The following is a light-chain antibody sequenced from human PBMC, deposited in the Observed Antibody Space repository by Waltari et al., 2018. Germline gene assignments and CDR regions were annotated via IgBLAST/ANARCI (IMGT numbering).Light chain of an antibody. CDR2: EVN. CDR1: NSDVGTYNY. Sequence: QSALTQPPSASGSPGQSVTIPCTGPNSDVGTYNYVSWFQQHPGRAPKLLIYEVNKRPSGVPDRFSGSKSDNRASLTVSGLQADDEAVYHCSSYAGSNTLVFGGGTKLTVL. J-gene: IGLJ2*01. V-gene: IGLV2-8*01. CDR3: SSYAGSNTLV.